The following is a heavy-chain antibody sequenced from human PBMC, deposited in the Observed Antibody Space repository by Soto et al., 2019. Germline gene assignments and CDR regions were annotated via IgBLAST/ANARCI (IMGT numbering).Heavy chain of an antibody. Sequence: XSVKVSCKVSVYTLTELSMHWVRQAPGKGLEWMGGFDPEDGETIYAQKFQGRVTMTEDTSTDTAYMELSSLRSEDTAVYYCATLYSSSCFDSWRQGTLVTVSS. V-gene: IGHV1-24*01. CDR3: ATLYSSSCFDS. CDR1: VYTLTELS. CDR2: FDPEDGET. D-gene: IGHD6-13*01. J-gene: IGHJ4*02.